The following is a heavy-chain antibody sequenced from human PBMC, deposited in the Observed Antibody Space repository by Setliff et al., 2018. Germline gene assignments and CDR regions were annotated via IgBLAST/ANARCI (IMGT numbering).Heavy chain of an antibody. CDR2: IYQNGIT. CDR3: ATDGPVLNGDYIS. D-gene: IGHD3-10*01. V-gene: IGHV4-39*07. Sequence: SSETLSLTCSVSGAPISTTYYYWDWIRQSPEKGLEWIGTIYQNGITYYNPSVKSRVTISVDKSKNQFSLSLRSVTAADTAVYYCATDGPVLNGDYISWGQGTLVTVSS. J-gene: IGHJ5*02. CDR1: GAPISTTYYY.